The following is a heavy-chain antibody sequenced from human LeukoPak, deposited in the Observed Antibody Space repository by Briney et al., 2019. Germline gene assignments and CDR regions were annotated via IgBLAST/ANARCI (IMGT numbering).Heavy chain of an antibody. CDR3: ARGATYDFLPRPGYNWFDP. J-gene: IGHJ5*02. V-gene: IGHV3-21*01. D-gene: IGHD3-3*01. Sequence: PGGSLRLSCAASGFTFSSYSMNWVRQAPGKGLEWVSSISSSSSYIYYADSVKGRFTISRDNSKNTLYLQMNSLRAEDTAVYYCARGATYDFLPRPGYNWFDPWGQGTLVTVSS. CDR1: GFTFSSYS. CDR2: ISSSSSYI.